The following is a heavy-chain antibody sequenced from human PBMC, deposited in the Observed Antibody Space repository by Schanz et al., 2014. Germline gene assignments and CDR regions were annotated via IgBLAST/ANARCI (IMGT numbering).Heavy chain of an antibody. CDR3: ARARFTGYYMDV. J-gene: IGHJ6*02. CDR2: VYYSGGS. V-gene: IGHV4-30-2*03. D-gene: IGHD3-9*01. Sequence: QVQLQESGPGLVKPSQTLSLTCAVSGGSISSGGYSWSWIRQPPGKGLEWIGSVYYSGGSYYNPSLKPRVTMSVDTSKNQFSLKLSSVTAADTAVYYCARARFTGYYMDVWGQGTAVTVSS. CDR1: GGSISSGGYS.